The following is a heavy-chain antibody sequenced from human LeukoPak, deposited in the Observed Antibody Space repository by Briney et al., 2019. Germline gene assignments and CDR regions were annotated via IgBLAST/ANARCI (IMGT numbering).Heavy chain of an antibody. CDR1: EYTFTDYY. V-gene: IGHV1-2*02. Sequence: ASVTVSYKPSEYTFTDYYVHWVRQAPGQGLEWMGWINPNTGGANYAQKFQGRVTMTRDTSISTGYLDLSGLRSDDTAVYYCARAKANWGSGDYWGQGTLVTVSS. J-gene: IGHJ4*02. D-gene: IGHD7-27*01. CDR3: ARAKANWGSGDY. CDR2: INPNTGGA.